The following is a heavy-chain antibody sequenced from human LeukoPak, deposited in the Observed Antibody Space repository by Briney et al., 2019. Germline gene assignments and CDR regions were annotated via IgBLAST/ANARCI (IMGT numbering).Heavy chain of an antibody. D-gene: IGHD6-19*01. CDR2: VSSNVYST. J-gene: IGHJ4*02. Sequence: GGSLRLSCSASGFTFSTYAMHWVREAPGKGLVYVSSVSSNVYSTHYADSVKGRFAISRDNSKNTLYLQMSSLRTEDTAVYYCVKDSKSSGWYVPPNFDYWGQGTLVTVSS. CDR1: GFTFSTYA. V-gene: IGHV3-64D*09. CDR3: VKDSKSSGWYVPPNFDY.